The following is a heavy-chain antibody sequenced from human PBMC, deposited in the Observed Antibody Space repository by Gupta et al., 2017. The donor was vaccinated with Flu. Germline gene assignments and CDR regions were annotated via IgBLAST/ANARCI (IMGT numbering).Heavy chain of an antibody. CDR1: GGSISSYY. V-gene: IGHV4-4*07. CDR3: ASAPYDTGGYYTYYYYYGMDV. CDR2: IYPSGVT. D-gene: IGHD3-22*01. Sequence: QVQLQESVPGLVKPSETLSLTCTVSGGSISSYYWRWIRQPPGKGLEWIGRIYPSGVTNYNSSLKSRVTMSVDTSKNQFSLRLSSVTAADTAVYYCASAPYDTGGYYTYYYYYGMDVWGHGTTVTVSS. J-gene: IGHJ6*02.